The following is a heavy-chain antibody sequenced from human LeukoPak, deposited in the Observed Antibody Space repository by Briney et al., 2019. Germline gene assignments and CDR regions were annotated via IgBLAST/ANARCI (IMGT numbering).Heavy chain of an antibody. CDR2: INHRGSS. CDR3: AIGSAFDGYCSAGACDAGYYDS. Sequence: SETLSLTCAVYGESFSAYFWNWIRQAPGKPLEYIGEINHRGSSHYNPSLKTRVTLSVDTSKNQFSLKLTSVTAADTAVYFCAIGSAFDGYCSAGACDAGYYDSWGQGTPVTVSS. CDR1: GESFSAYF. J-gene: IGHJ4*02. D-gene: IGHD2-15*01. V-gene: IGHV4-34*01.